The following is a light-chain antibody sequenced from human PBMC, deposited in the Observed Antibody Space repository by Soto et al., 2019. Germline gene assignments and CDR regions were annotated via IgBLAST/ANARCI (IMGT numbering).Light chain of an antibody. CDR2: RAD. CDR1: SSNIGRNY. Sequence: QSVLTQPPSASGTPGQTVIISCSGRSSNIGRNYVYWYQQVPGTAPRLLIYRADQRPSGVSDRFSGSKAGTSASLGISGLRSEDEADYYCAAWDDTLSGLVFGAGTKVTVL. J-gene: IGLJ2*01. V-gene: IGLV1-47*01. CDR3: AAWDDTLSGLV.